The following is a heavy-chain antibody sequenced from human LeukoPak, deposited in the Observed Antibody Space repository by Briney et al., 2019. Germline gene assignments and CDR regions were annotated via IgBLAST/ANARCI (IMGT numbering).Heavy chain of an antibody. D-gene: IGHD5-12*01. CDR1: GGSISSYY. Sequence: PSETLSLTCTVSGGSISSYYWSWIRQPPGKGLEWIGYIYYTGSTNYNPSLKSRVTISVDTSKNQFSLRLSSVTAADTAVYYCARVYGAGYDFRGAFDIWGQGTMVTVSS. V-gene: IGHV4-59*01. J-gene: IGHJ3*02. CDR2: IYYTGST. CDR3: ARVYGAGYDFRGAFDI.